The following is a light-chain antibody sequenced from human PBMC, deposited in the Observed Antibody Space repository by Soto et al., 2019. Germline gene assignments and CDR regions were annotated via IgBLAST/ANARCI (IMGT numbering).Light chain of an antibody. CDR1: QSVSSN. CDR2: GAS. V-gene: IGKV3-15*01. CDR3: QQYNNWPPDRT. J-gene: IGKJ1*01. Sequence: EIVMTQSPATLSVSPGERATLSCRASQSVSSNLAWYHQKPGQAPRLLIYGASTRATGITARFSGSGSGTEFTLTISSLQSEDFAIYFCQQYNNWPPDRTFGQGTKVEIK.